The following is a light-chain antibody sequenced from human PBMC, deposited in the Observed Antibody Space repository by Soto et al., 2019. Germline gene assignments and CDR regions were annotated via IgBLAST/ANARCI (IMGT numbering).Light chain of an antibody. Sequence: EMVLTQSPGTLSLSPGDRGTLSCRASQSVDSTYLTWYQQKPGQAPRLLIYGASGRATGIPDRFSGSGSGTDCTLTISRLEPDDFAVYFFQYYDSFRRFRQGPKVDIK. CDR1: QSVDSTY. V-gene: IGKV3-20*01. J-gene: IGKJ1*01. CDR2: GAS. CDR3: QYYDSFRR.